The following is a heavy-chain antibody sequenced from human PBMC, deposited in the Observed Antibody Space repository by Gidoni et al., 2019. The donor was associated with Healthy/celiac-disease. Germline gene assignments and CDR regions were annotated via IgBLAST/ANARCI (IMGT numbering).Heavy chain of an antibody. CDR2: SYYSGST. CDR1: GASLSSGGYY. J-gene: IGHJ4*02. Sequence: QVQLQGSGPGLGKPSQTLSLTCTVPGASLSSGGYYWSWIRQHPGKGLEWIGYSYYSGSTYYNPSLKSRVTISVDTSKNQFSLKLSSVTAADTAVYYCAAFHSSSWYFDYWGQGTLVTVSS. D-gene: IGHD6-13*01. V-gene: IGHV4-31*03. CDR3: AAFHSSSWYFDY.